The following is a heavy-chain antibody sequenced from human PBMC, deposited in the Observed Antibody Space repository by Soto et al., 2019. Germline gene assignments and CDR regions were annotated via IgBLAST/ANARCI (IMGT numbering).Heavy chain of an antibody. Sequence: QVQLVESGGGVVQPGGSLRLSCEVSGLTFSSFGMHWVRQAPGKGLEWVSLISYDGSDTFSADSVRGRFIISRDNSKNTLYLHMNSLRPEYSAVYYCAKDHCWGSCYKYHGMDVWGQGTTVTVSS. V-gene: IGHV3-30*02. CDR3: AKDHCWGSCYKYHGMDV. D-gene: IGHD3-16*01. J-gene: IGHJ6*02. CDR1: GLTFSSFG. CDR2: ISYDGSDT.